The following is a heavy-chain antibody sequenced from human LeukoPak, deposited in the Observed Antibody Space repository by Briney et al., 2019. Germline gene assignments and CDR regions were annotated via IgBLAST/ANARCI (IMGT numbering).Heavy chain of an antibody. Sequence: GESLKISCKGSGNSFTNYWIGWVRQMPGKGLEWMGIIYPGDSDTRYSPSFQGQVTISADKSISTAYLQWSSLKASDTAMYYCARPPLSDYAGGDYWGQGTLVTVSS. V-gene: IGHV5-51*01. J-gene: IGHJ4*02. CDR1: GNSFTNYW. D-gene: IGHD4-17*01. CDR2: IYPGDSDT. CDR3: ARPPLSDYAGGDY.